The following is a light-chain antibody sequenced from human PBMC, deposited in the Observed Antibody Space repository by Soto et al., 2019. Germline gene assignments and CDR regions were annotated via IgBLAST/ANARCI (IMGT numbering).Light chain of an antibody. Sequence: DIVLTQSPGTLSLSPGERATLSCRASQSVRSTYLGWYQHKRGQAPRLLIYGASTRATGISARFSGSGSGTEFTLTISSLQSEDFGVYYCQQYNNWWTFGQGTKVDIK. CDR2: GAS. V-gene: IGKV3-15*01. J-gene: IGKJ1*01. CDR3: QQYNNWWT. CDR1: QSVRSTY.